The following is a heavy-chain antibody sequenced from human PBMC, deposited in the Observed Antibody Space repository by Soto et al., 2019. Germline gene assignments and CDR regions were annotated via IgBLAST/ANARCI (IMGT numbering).Heavy chain of an antibody. Sequence: EVQLVEPGGGVVQPGGSLRLSSAAPGFTFSSYSMNWVRQAPGKGLERVSYISNSSSTIYYADSVQGRFTISTDTAKNSPYLQLNSLRDEDTAVYDCAGDSRGRDCSGTECPRRDVCGQGTTVTV. D-gene: IGHD2-2*01. CDR1: GFTFSSYS. CDR2: ISNSSSTI. V-gene: IGHV3-48*02. CDR3: AGDSRGRDCSGTECPRRDV. J-gene: IGHJ6*02.